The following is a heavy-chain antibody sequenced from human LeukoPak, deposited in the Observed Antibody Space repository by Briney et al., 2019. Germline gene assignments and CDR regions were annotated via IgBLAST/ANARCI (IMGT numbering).Heavy chain of an antibody. D-gene: IGHD4-17*01. V-gene: IGHV3-74*01. Sequence: GGSLRLSCAASGFTFSSYWMHWVRQAPGKGLVWVSRINSDGSSTSYADSVKGRFTISRDNAKNTLYLQMNSLRAEDTALYYCARGDYDDNWFDPWGQGTLVTVSS. CDR3: ARGDYDDNWFDP. J-gene: IGHJ5*02. CDR1: GFTFSSYW. CDR2: INSDGSST.